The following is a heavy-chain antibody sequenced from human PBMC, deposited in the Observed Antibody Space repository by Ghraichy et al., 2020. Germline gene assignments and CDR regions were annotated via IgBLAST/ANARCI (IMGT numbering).Heavy chain of an antibody. CDR1: GFTFSGFV. J-gene: IGHJ6*02. D-gene: IGHD6-13*01. V-gene: IGHV3-73*01. Sequence: GGSLRLSCAASGFTFSGFVLHWVRQASGKGLEWVGRIRSKADNDATAYAASVKGRFTISRDDSNNTAYLQMNSLKIEDTAVYYCTKAAIGTRNGMDVWGQGTTVTVSS. CDR3: TKAAIGTRNGMDV. CDR2: IRSKADNDAT.